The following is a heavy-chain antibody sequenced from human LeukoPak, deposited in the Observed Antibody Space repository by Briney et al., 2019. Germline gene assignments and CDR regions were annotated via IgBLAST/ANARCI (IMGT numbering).Heavy chain of an antibody. CDR3: ARGPVTMVRGVITPPFDP. D-gene: IGHD3-10*01. J-gene: IGHJ5*01. CDR1: GGTFSSYA. V-gene: IGHV1-69*04. CDR2: IIPILGIA. Sequence: SVKVSCKASGGTFSSYAISWVRQAPGQGLEWMGRIIPILGIANYAQKFQGRVTITADESTSTAYMELSSLRSEDTAVYYCARGPVTMVRGVITPPFDPWGQGTLVTVSS.